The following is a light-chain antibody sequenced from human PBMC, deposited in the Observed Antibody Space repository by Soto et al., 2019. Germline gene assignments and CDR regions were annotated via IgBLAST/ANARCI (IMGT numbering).Light chain of an antibody. V-gene: IGKV1-5*03. Sequence: DIQMTQSPSTLSASIGDRVTITCRASQSISSWLAWYQQKPGKAPTLLIHKVSSLESGVPSRFSGSGSGTDFPLIISRLQPDDFTTYYCQRYNSLYTFGQGTKLEIK. CDR3: QRYNSLYT. CDR2: KVS. CDR1: QSISSW. J-gene: IGKJ2*01.